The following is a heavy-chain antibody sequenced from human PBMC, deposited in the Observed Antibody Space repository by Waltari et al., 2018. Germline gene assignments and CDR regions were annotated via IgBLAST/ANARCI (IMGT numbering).Heavy chain of an antibody. CDR3: ARGGITTFGVGITPFDY. D-gene: IGHD3-3*01. CDR2: INHRGST. Sequence: QVQLQQWGAGLLKPSETLSLTCAVYGGSFSGYYWSWIRQPPGKGLEWSGEINHRGSTNYNPTLKSRVTRSVETSKNQFSLKLSSVTAADTAVYYCARGGITTFGVGITPFDYWGQGTLVIVSS. V-gene: IGHV4-34*01. CDR1: GGSFSGYY. J-gene: IGHJ4*02.